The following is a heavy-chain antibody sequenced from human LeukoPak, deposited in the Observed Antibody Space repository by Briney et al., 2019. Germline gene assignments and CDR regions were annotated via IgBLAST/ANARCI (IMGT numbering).Heavy chain of an antibody. D-gene: IGHD4-17*01. J-gene: IGHJ2*01. CDR1: GFTFSRYW. V-gene: IGHV3-7*01. CDR2: IKQDGSEK. CDR3: AREAPTESDWYFDL. Sequence: PGGSLRLSCAASGFTFSRYWMSWVRQAPGEGLEWVANIKQDGSEKYYVGSVKGRFTISIDNAKNSLFLQMNSLRGDDTALYYCAREAPTESDWYFDLWGRGTLVTVSS.